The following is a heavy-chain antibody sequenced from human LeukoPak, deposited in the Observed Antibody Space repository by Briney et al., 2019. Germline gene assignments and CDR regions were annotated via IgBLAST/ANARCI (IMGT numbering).Heavy chain of an antibody. V-gene: IGHV3-74*03. CDR1: RFTFSNYW. CDR2: INSDGNST. D-gene: IGHD3-16*01. Sequence: PGGSLRLSCAASRFTFSNYWMHWVRQAPGKGLVWVSRINSDGNSTKYADSVKGRFTISRDNAKNMLYLQVNSLRAEDTAVYYCAKGGRAHFDSWGQGTLVTVSS. J-gene: IGHJ4*02. CDR3: AKGGRAHFDS.